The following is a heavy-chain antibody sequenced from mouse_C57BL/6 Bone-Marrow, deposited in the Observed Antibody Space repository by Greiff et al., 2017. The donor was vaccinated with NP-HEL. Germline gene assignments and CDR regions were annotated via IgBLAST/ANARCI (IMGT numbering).Heavy chain of an antibody. V-gene: IGHV1-42*01. CDR1: GYSFTGYY. Sequence: VQLQQSGPELVKPGASVKISCKASGYSFTGYYMNWVKQSPEKSLEWIGEINPSTGGTTYNQKFKAKATLTVDKSSSTAYMQLKSLTSEDSAVYDGERSGSSSYVAWFAYWGQGTLVTVSA. D-gene: IGHD1-1*01. CDR2: INPSTGGT. J-gene: IGHJ3*01. CDR3: ERSGSSSYVAWFAY.